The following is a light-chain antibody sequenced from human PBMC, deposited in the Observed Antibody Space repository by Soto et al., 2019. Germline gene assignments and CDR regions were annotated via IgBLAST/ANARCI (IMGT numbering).Light chain of an antibody. J-gene: IGKJ5*01. CDR3: QQYGSSST. V-gene: IGKV3-20*01. CDR2: GAS. CDR1: QSVSSSW. Sequence: EIVLTQSPGTLSLSPGERATLSCRASQSVSSSWLAWYQQKPGQAPRLLIYGASSRATGIPDRVSGSGSGTDFTLTISRLEPEDFAVYYCQQYGSSSTFGQGTRLEIK.